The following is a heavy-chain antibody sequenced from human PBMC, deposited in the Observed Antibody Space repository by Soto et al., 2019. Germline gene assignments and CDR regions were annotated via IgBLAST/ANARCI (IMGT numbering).Heavy chain of an antibody. CDR3: ARDPDSDVDTAMVDY. V-gene: IGHV3-7*03. Sequence: GGSLRLSCAASGFTFSSYWMSWVRQAPGKGLEWVANIKQDGSEKYYVDSVKGRFTISRDNAKNSLYLQMNSLRAEDTAVYYCARDPDSDVDTAMVDYWGQGTLVTVSS. CDR2: IKQDGSEK. D-gene: IGHD5-18*01. CDR1: GFTFSSYW. J-gene: IGHJ4*02.